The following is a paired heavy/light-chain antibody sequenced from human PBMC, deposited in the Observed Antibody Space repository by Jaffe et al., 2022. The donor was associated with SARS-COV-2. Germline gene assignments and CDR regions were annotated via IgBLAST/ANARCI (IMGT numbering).Heavy chain of an antibody. CDR2: IIPSNGNT. CDR1: GYSFTTRG. Sequence: QVQLVQSGAEVRKPGASVKISCKASGYSFTTRGIHWVRQAPGQRLEWMGYIIPSNGNTKISERFQNRVSITRETSATTGFMELKDLTSEDTALYYCARGVWGPSSLYYFDLWGQGSLITVSS. J-gene: IGHJ4*02. D-gene: IGHD3-16*01. CDR3: ARGVWGPSSLYYFDL. V-gene: IGHV1-3*01.
Light chain of an antibody. CDR2: DAS. CDR3: QQYDVLPWT. V-gene: IGKV3-20*01. CDR1: QNVGSGS. Sequence: EIVLTQSPGTLSLSPGERVTLSCRASQNVGSGSLAWYQHKPGQSPRLLISDASNRASGIPDRFSGSGSGRQFTLTINRVGPEDFAVYYCQQYDVLPWTFGQGTKVEIK. J-gene: IGKJ1*01.